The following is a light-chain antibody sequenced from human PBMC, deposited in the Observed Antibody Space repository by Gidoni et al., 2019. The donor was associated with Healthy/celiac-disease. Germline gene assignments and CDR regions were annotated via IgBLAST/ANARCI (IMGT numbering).Light chain of an antibody. CDR1: QGISSY. V-gene: IGKV1-8*01. J-gene: IGKJ4*01. Sequence: AIRMTQSPSSFSASTGDRVTIPCRASQGISSYFAWYQQKPGKAPKLLIYAASTLQSGVPSRFSGSGSGTDFTLTISCLQSEDFATYYCHQYHSYPLPTFGGGTKVEIK. CDR2: AAS. CDR3: HQYHSYPLPT.